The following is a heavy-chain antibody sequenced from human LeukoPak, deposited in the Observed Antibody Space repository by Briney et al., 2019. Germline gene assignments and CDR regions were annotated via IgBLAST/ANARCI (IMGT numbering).Heavy chain of an antibody. D-gene: IGHD3-10*01. J-gene: IGHJ4*02. CDR1: GFTFSSYG. Sequence: PGGSLRLSCAASGFTFSSYGMHWVRQAPGKGLEWVAVIWYDGSNKYYADSVKGRFTISRDNSKNTLYLQMNSLRAEDTAVYYRARESYGSGSYYILYFDYWGQGTLVTVSS. CDR3: ARESYGSGSYYILYFDY. CDR2: IWYDGSNK. V-gene: IGHV3-33*01.